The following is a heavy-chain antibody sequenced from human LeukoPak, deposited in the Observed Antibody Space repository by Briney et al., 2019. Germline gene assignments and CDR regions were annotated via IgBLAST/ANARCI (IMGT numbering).Heavy chain of an antibody. CDR2: IIPILGIA. CDR3: ASRLAGAGRGGFDY. D-gene: IGHD6-19*01. J-gene: IGHJ4*02. CDR1: GGTFSSYA. V-gene: IGHV1-69*04. Sequence: GASVKVSCKASGGTFSSYAISWVRQAPGQGLEWMGRIIPILGIANYAQKFQGRVTITADKSTSTAYMELSSLRSEDTAVYYWASRLAGAGRGGFDYGAREPLAPVP.